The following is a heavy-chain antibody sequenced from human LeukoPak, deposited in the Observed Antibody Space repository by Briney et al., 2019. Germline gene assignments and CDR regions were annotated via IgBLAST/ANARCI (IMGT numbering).Heavy chain of an antibody. Sequence: GGSLRLSCATSGFTFGSYWMSWVRQAPGKGLEWVANIKQDGSEKYYVDSVKGRFTISRDNAKNSLYLQMNSLRAEDTAVYYCAELGITMIGGVWGKGTTVTISS. CDR2: IKQDGSEK. J-gene: IGHJ6*04. CDR1: GFTFGSYW. CDR3: AELGITMIGGV. D-gene: IGHD3-10*02. V-gene: IGHV3-7*01.